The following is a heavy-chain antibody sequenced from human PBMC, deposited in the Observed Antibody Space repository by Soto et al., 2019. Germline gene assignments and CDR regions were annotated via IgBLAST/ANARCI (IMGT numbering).Heavy chain of an antibody. J-gene: IGHJ4*02. V-gene: IGHV1-2*02. CDR3: ATEIVTNDFGDYVSQA. D-gene: IGHD4-17*01. CDR2: VNPNSGGT. CDR1: GYTFTGYY. Sequence: ASVKVSCKASGYTFTGYYLHWVRQAPGQGLEWMGWVNPNSGGTKYAKKFQGRVTMTRGMSISTAYMELSRLRSDDTAVYYCATEIVTNDFGDYVSQAWGQGTLVTVSS.